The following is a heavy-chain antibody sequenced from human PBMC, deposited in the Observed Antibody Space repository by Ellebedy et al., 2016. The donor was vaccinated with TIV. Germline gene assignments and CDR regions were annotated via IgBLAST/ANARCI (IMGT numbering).Heavy chain of an antibody. J-gene: IGHJ6*02. Sequence: AASVKVSCKASGYTFTSYGISWVRQAPGQGLEWMGWISAYNGNTNYAQKVQGRVTMTTDTSTNTAYVDLKSLISDDTAVYYCARVPLAMVRGGFYYYGMDVWGQGTTVTVSS. CDR2: ISAYNGNT. CDR3: ARVPLAMVRGGFYYYGMDV. CDR1: GYTFTSYG. D-gene: IGHD3-10*01. V-gene: IGHV1-18*01.